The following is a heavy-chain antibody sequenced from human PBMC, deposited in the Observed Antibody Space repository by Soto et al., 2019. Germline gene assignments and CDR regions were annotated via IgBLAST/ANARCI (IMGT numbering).Heavy chain of an antibody. V-gene: IGHV1-18*01. Sequence: GASVKVSCKASGYTFTSYGISWVRQAPGQGLEWMGWISAYNGNTNYAQKLQGRVTMTTDTSTSTAYMELRSLRSDDTAVYYCARCRGRITMVRGVIISWFDPWGQGTLVTVSS. D-gene: IGHD3-10*01. CDR2: ISAYNGNT. J-gene: IGHJ5*02. CDR1: GYTFTSYG. CDR3: ARCRGRITMVRGVIISWFDP.